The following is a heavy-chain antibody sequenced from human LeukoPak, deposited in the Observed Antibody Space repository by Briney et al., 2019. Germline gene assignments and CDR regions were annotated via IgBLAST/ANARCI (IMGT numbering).Heavy chain of an antibody. D-gene: IGHD3-22*01. CDR1: GFTFDNYA. Sequence: PGGSLRLSCAASGFTFDNYAMNWVRQAPGKGLEWVSTISASGGNTDYADSVKGRFTISRDNSKNTLYLQMNSLRAEDTAVYYCARVSYYYDSSGYQEYFQHWGQGTLVTVSS. J-gene: IGHJ1*01. V-gene: IGHV3-23*01. CDR3: ARVSYYYDSSGYQEYFQH. CDR2: ISASGGNT.